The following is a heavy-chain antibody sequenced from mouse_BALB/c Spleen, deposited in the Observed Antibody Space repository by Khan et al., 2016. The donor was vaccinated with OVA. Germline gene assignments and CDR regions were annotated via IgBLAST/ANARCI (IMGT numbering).Heavy chain of an antibody. Sequence: QVQLKQSGAELARPGASVKMSCKASGYTFTGYSMHWIKQRPGQGLEWIGYISPSNAYTNYNQKFKDKATLTADKSSSTAYMQLSSLTSEDSAVXYCAKDFHCCGSRGSLDYWGQGTSVTVSS. CDR2: ISPSNAYT. D-gene: IGHD1-1*01. V-gene: IGHV1-4*01. CDR1: GYTFTGYS. J-gene: IGHJ4*01. CDR3: AKDFHCCGSRGSLDY.